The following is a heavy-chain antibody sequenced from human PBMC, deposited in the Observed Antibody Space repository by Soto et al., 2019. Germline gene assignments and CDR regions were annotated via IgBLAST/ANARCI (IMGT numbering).Heavy chain of an antibody. D-gene: IGHD6-13*01. V-gene: IGHV1-69*13. CDR1: GGTFSSYA. Sequence: SVKVSCKASGGTFSSYAISWVRQAPGQGLEWMGVIIPICGRASYAQKFQGRVTITADESTSTAYMELSSLRSEDTAVYYCARGRSRIAETKNDAFDIWGQGTMVTVSS. CDR2: IIPICGRA. CDR3: ARGRSRIAETKNDAFDI. J-gene: IGHJ3*02.